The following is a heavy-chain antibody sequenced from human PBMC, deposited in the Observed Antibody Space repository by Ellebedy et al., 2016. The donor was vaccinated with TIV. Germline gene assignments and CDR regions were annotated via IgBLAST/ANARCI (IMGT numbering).Heavy chain of an antibody. Sequence: ASVKVSCKASGYTFTSYYMHWVRQAPGQGLEWMGWIYPYSGGTNYAPKFQGRVTMTRDTSISTAYMELSRLRSDDTAVYYCARGLAVAGTSHYWGQGTLVTVSS. CDR1: GYTFTSYY. CDR3: ARGLAVAGTSHY. D-gene: IGHD6-19*01. CDR2: IYPYSGGT. V-gene: IGHV1-2*02. J-gene: IGHJ4*02.